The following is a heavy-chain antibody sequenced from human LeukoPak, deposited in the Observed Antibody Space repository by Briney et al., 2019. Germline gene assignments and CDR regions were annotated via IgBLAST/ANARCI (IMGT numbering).Heavy chain of an antibody. D-gene: IGHD1-26*01. CDR3: AHYSGSYPPNY. V-gene: IGHV3-66*02. CDR2: IYSGGST. J-gene: IGHJ4*02. Sequence: GGSLRLSCAASGFTVSSNYMSWVRQAPGMGLEWVSVIYSGGSTYYADSVKGRFTISRDNSKNTLYLQMNSLRAEDTAVYYCAHYSGSYPPNYWGQGTLVTVSS. CDR1: GFTVSSNY.